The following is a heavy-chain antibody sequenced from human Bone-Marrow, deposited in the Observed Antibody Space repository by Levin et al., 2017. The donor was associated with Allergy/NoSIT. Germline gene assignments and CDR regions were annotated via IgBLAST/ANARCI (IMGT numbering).Heavy chain of an antibody. V-gene: IGHV5-51*01. CDR2: IYPGDSDN. J-gene: IGHJ3*02. CDR1: GYNFINYW. D-gene: IGHD5-24*01. CDR3: ARRLKGGYNSAFDI. Sequence: PGESLKISCKVSGYNFINYWIGWVRQMPGKGLEWMAIIYPGDSDNRYGPSFQGQVTISADKSISTAYLQWTSLKASDTAMYYCARRLKGGYNSAFDIWGQGTMVTVSS.